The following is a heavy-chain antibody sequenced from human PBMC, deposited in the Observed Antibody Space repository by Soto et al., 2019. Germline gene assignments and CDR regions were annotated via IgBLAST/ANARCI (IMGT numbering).Heavy chain of an antibody. Sequence: PSETLSLTCTVSVGSISSSSYYWGWIRQPPGKGLEWIGYIYYSGSTYYNPSLKSRVTISVDTSKNQFSLKLSSVTAADTAVYYCARLVGGFDWSADYWGQGTLVTVSS. CDR2: IYYSGST. J-gene: IGHJ4*02. D-gene: IGHD3-9*01. V-gene: IGHV4-31*03. CDR3: ARLVGGFDWSADY. CDR1: VGSISSSSYY.